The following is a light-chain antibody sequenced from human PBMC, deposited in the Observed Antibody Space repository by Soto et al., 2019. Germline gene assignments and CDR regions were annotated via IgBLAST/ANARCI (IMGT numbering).Light chain of an antibody. Sequence: EIVMTQSPATLSVSPGERVTISCRASESVSNNVAWYQQKPGQAPRLLIYHAITRATGIPARFSCSGSGTELTLTISSLQSEDFAIYYCQQYNNWTLTFGGGTKVEI. J-gene: IGKJ4*01. CDR3: QQYNNWTLT. CDR1: ESVSNN. CDR2: HAI. V-gene: IGKV3-15*01.